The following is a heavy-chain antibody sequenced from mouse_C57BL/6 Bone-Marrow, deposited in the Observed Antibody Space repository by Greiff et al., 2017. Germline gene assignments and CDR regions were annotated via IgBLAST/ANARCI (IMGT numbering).Heavy chain of an antibody. D-gene: IGHD2-2*01. CDR2: IDPSDSYT. J-gene: IGHJ2*01. CDR3: AREGVMVPYYFDY. V-gene: IGHV1-69*01. CDR1: GYTFTSYW. Sequence: QVQLQQPGAELVMPGASVKLSCKASGYTFTSYWMHWVKQRPGQGLEWIGEIDPSDSYTNYNQKFKGKSTLTVDKSSSTSYMKLSSLTSEDSAVYYCAREGVMVPYYFDYWGQGTTLTVSS.